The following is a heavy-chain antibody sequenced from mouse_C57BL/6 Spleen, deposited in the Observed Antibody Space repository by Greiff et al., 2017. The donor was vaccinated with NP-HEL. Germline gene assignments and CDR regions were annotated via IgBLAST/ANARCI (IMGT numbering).Heavy chain of an antibody. CDR2: IYPRSGNT. CDR3: AREDYSNYGGNSGAMDY. Sequence: QVQLQQSGAELARPGASVKLSCKASGYTFTSYGISWVKQRTGQGLEWIGEIYPRSGNTYYNEKFKGKATLTADKSSSTAYMELRSLTSEDSAVYFCAREDYSNYGGNSGAMDYWGQGTSVTVSS. D-gene: IGHD2-5*01. V-gene: IGHV1-81*01. J-gene: IGHJ4*01. CDR1: GYTFTSYG.